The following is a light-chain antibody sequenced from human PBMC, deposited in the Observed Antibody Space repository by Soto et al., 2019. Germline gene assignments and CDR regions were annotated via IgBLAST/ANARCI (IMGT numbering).Light chain of an antibody. CDR3: QHYNSYSGA. CDR1: QPISSW. CDR2: KAS. J-gene: IGKJ1*01. V-gene: IGKV1-5*03. Sequence: DIQMTQSPWTLCVSVGARVTSTWRASQPISSWLAWYQQKPGKAPKLLIYKASTLKSGVPSRFSGSGSGTEFPLTVSSLQPDDFATYYCQHYNSYSGAFGQGTKVDIK.